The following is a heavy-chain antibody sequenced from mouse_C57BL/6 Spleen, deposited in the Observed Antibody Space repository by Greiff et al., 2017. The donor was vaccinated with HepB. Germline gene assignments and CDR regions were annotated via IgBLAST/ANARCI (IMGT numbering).Heavy chain of an antibody. D-gene: IGHD1-1*01. J-gene: IGHJ1*03. Sequence: DVMLVESGGDLVKPGGSLKLSCAASGFTFSSYGMSWVRQTPDKRLEWVATISSGGSYTYYPDSVKGRFTISRDNAKNTLYLQMSSLKSEDTAMYYCARPYGSSYGYFDVWGTGTTVTVSS. CDR1: GFTFSSYG. V-gene: IGHV5-6*02. CDR3: ARPYGSSYGYFDV. CDR2: ISSGGSYT.